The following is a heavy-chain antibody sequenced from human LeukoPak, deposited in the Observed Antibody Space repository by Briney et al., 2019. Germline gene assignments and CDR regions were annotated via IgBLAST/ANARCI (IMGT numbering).Heavy chain of an antibody. CDR2: IYYSGST. V-gene: IGHV4-59*01. D-gene: IGHD2-21*01. Sequence: SETLSLTCTVSGGSISSYYWSWIRQPPGKGLEWIGYIYYSGSTNYNPSLKSRVTISVDTSKNQFSLKLSSVTAADTAVCYCARARSSAIHDYWGQGTLVTVSS. CDR3: ARARSSAIHDY. CDR1: GGSISSYY. J-gene: IGHJ4*02.